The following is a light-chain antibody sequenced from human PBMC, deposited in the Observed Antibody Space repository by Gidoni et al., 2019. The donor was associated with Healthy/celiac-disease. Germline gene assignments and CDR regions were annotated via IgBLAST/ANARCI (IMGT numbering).Light chain of an antibody. CDR2: DAS. V-gene: IGKV3-11*01. J-gene: IGKJ2*01. Sequence: ESVLTQSPANLSLSPGERATLSCRASQSVSSYLAWYQQKPGQAPRLLIYDASNRAPGIPARFSGSGSGTDFTLTISSLEPEDFAVYYCQQRSNWPLGYTFGQGTKLEIK. CDR3: QQRSNWPLGYT. CDR1: QSVSSY.